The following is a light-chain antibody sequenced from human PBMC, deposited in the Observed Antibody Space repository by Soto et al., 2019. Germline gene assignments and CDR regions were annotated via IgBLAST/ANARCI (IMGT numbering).Light chain of an antibody. Sequence: EIVLTQSPATLSLSPGERATLSCRASQSVSSYLAWYQQKPGQAPRLLIYDASNRATGIPARFSGSGSGTDFTLTISSLEPEDFAVYYCQERRKWPPHFGPGTKVEIK. CDR2: DAS. V-gene: IGKV3-11*01. J-gene: IGKJ3*01. CDR3: QERRKWPPH. CDR1: QSVSSY.